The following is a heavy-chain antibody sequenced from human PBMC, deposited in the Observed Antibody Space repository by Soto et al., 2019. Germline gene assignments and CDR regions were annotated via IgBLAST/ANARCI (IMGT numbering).Heavy chain of an antibody. V-gene: IGHV3-23*01. Sequence: EVQLLESGGGLVQPGGSLRLSCAASGFTFSSYAMSWVRQAPGKGLEWVSAISGSGGSTYYADSVKGRFTISRDNSKNTLYLQMNSLRAEDTAVYYCAKAVGITIFGVVAPFDYWGQGTLVTVSS. CDR1: GFTFSSYA. D-gene: IGHD3-3*01. J-gene: IGHJ4*02. CDR3: AKAVGITIFGVVAPFDY. CDR2: ISGSGGST.